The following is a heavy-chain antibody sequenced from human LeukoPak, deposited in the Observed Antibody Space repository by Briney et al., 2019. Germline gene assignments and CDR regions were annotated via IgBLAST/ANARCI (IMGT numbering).Heavy chain of an antibody. CDR2: INPSGGST. Sequence: ASVKVSCKASGYTFISYGINWVRQAPGQGLEWMGIINPSGGSTNYAQKFQGRVTMTRDTSTSTVYMELSSLRSEDTAVYFCARDGTPAFYYYMDVWGKGTTVTISS. J-gene: IGHJ6*03. CDR3: ARDGTPAFYYYMDV. V-gene: IGHV1-46*01. CDR1: GYTFISYG.